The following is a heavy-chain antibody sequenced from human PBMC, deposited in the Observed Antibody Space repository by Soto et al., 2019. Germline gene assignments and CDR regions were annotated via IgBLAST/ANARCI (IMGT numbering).Heavy chain of an antibody. J-gene: IGHJ4*02. CDR2: IYPGDYDT. CDR1: GYSFSNYW. V-gene: IGHV5-51*01. CDR3: ARGRIMGMTWSFDC. Sequence: PGEYLKISCKASGYSFSNYWIGWVRQMPGKGLEWMGVIYPGDYDTRYSPSFQGQVTISADKSSNTAYLQRSSLKASDTARYYCARGRIMGMTWSFDCWGQGTQVTVSS. D-gene: IGHD1-26*01.